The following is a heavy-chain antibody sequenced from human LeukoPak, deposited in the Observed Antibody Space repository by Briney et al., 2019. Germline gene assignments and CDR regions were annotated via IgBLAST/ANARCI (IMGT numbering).Heavy chain of an antibody. CDR1: GFTFSSYS. CDR2: ISSSYI. D-gene: IGHD2-15*01. CDR3: AGVVAATPGDY. Sequence: GGSLRLSCAASGFTFSSYSMNWVRQAPGKGLEWVSSISSSYIYYADSVKGRFTISRDNAKNSLYLQMNSLRAEDTAVYYCAGVVAATPGDYWGQGTLVTVSS. V-gene: IGHV3-21*01. J-gene: IGHJ4*02.